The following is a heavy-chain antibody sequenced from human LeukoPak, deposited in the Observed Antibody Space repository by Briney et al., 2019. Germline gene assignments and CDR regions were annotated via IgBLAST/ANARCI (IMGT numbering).Heavy chain of an antibody. CDR2: INPSGGST. D-gene: IGHD3-22*01. J-gene: IGHJ3*02. CDR1: GYTFTSYH. V-gene: IGHV1-46*01. Sequence: ASVKVSCKASGYTFTSYHMHWVRQAPGQGLEWMGIINPSGGSTSYAQKFQGRVTMTRDTSTSTVYMELSSLRSEDTAVYYCARGASNYYDSSGYHDAFDIWGQGTMVTVSS. CDR3: ARGASNYYDSSGYHDAFDI.